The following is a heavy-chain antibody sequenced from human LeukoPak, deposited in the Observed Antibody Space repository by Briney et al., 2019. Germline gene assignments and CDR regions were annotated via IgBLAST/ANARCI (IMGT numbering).Heavy chain of an antibody. D-gene: IGHD5-24*01. CDR1: GFTFSSYW. Sequence: GGSLRLSCAASGFTFSSYWMHWVRQAPGKGLVWVSRINSDGSSTIYADSVKGRLTISRDKAKNTLYLQMHSLRAEDTAVYYCARDPRDGYNYGGFDYWGQGTLVTVSS. CDR2: INSDGSST. CDR3: ARDPRDGYNYGGFDY. V-gene: IGHV3-74*01. J-gene: IGHJ4*02.